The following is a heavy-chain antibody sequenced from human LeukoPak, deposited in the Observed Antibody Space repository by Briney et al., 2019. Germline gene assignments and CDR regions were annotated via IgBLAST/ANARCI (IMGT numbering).Heavy chain of an antibody. CDR3: ASEYSGYGFDY. D-gene: IGHD5-12*01. CDR1: GFTFSRYW. V-gene: IGHV3-74*01. J-gene: IGHJ4*02. CDR2: INSDGSST. Sequence: GGSLRLSCAASGFTFSRYWMHWVRQAPGKGLVWVSRINSDGSSTTYADSVKGRLTISRDNAKNTLYLQMNSLRAEDTAVYYCASEYSGYGFDYWGQGTLVTVFS.